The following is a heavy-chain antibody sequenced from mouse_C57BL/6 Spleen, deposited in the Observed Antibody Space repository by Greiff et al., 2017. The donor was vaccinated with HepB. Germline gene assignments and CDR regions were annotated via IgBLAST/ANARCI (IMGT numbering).Heavy chain of an antibody. D-gene: IGHD2-2*01. CDR3: ASNYGYDQGDYFDY. V-gene: IGHV5-4*03. CDR2: ISDGGSYT. CDR1: GFTFSSYA. Sequence: EVKVEESGGGLVKPGGSLKLSCAASGFTFSSYAMSWVRQTPEKRLEWVATISDGGSYTYYPDNVKGRFTISRDNAKNNLYLQMSHLKSEDTAMYYCASNYGYDQGDYFDYWGQGTTLTVSS. J-gene: IGHJ2*01.